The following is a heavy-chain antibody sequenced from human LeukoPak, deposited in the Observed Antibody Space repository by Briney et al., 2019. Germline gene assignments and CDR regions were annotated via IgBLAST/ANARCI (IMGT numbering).Heavy chain of an antibody. J-gene: IGHJ6*02. CDR2: INQDGSEM. Sequence: PGGSLRLSCAASGFTLSSYWMTWVRQAPGKGLQWVANINQDGSEMYYVDSVKGRFTISRDNAKNSLYLQMNSLRAEDTAVYYLAGGAGEIYYFYRMDVWGQGTTVTVSS. CDR1: GFTLSSYW. CDR3: AGGAGEIYYFYRMDV. V-gene: IGHV3-7*04. D-gene: IGHD3-16*01.